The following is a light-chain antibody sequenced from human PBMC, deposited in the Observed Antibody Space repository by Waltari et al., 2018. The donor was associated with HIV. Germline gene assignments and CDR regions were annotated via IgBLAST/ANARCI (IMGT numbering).Light chain of an antibody. J-gene: IGLJ2*01. Sequence: SVLRQPPSVSGAPGQRVTLSCVGSTSNLGAGSDVHWYKPVPGTGPNLLIYSDTKRPSGVPDRFSGSKSGTSGFLAITGLQADDEADYYCQSYDRGLSGPVFGGGTKLTVL. CDR2: SDT. V-gene: IGLV1-40*01. CDR3: QSYDRGLSGPV. CDR1: TSNLGAGSD.